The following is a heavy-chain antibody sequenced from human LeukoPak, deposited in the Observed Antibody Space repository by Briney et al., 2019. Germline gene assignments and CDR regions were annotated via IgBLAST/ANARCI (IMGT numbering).Heavy chain of an antibody. CDR3: ARGHYCSGGSCYSEYFFDY. Sequence: SETLSLTCTVSGGSISSYYWSWIRQPAGKGLEWIGSIYYSGSTYYNPSLKRRVTISIDTSKNQFSLKLSSVTAADTAVYYCARGHYCSGGSCYSEYFFDYWGQGTLVTVSS. CDR1: GGSISSYY. CDR2: IYYSGST. D-gene: IGHD2-15*01. V-gene: IGHV4-4*07. J-gene: IGHJ4*02.